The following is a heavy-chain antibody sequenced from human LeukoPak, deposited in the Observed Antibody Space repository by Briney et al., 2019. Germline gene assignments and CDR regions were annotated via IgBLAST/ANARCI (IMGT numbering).Heavy chain of an antibody. V-gene: IGHV3-23*01. D-gene: IGHD3-22*01. J-gene: IGHJ4*02. CDR1: GFTFSSHA. CDR2: ISGSGGST. Sequence: GGSLRLSCAASGFTFSSHAISWVRQAPGKGLEWVSAISGSGGSTYYADSVKGRFTISRDNSKNTLYLQMNSLRAEDTAVYYCAKDTYYYDSSGYRHFDYWGQGTLVTVSS. CDR3: AKDTYYYDSSGYRHFDY.